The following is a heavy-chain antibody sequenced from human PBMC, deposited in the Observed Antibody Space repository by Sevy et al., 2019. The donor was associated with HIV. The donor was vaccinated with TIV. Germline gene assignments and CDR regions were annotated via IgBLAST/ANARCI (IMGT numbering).Heavy chain of an antibody. CDR1: GFTFDDYT. CDR2: ISWDGGST. J-gene: IGHJ6*02. CDR3: AKDRTPAMASYGMDV. Sequence: GGSLRLSCAASGFTFDDYTMHWVRQAPGKGLEWVSLISWDGGSTYYADSVKGRFTISRDNSKNSLYLQMNSLRTEDTALYYCAKDRTPAMASYGMDVWAQGTTVTVSS. V-gene: IGHV3-43*01. D-gene: IGHD5-18*01.